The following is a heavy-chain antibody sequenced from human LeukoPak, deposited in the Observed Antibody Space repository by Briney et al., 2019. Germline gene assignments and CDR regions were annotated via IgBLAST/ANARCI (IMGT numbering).Heavy chain of an antibody. CDR2: IRYDGSNK. D-gene: IGHD3-10*01. CDR3: ARLPGSGSQLGWNYFDY. V-gene: IGHV3-30*02. CDR1: GFTFSSYG. Sequence: PGGSLRLSCAASGFTFSSYGMHWVRQAPGKGLEWVAFIRYDGSNKYYADSVKGRFTISRDNAKNSLYLQMNSLRAEDTAVYYCARLPGSGSQLGWNYFDYWGQGTLVTVSS. J-gene: IGHJ4*02.